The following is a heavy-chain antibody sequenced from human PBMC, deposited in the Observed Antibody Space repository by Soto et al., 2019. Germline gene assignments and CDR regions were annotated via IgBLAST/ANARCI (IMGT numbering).Heavy chain of an antibody. Sequence: GASVKLSCKASGFTFTSSAVQWVRQARGQRLEWIGWIVVGSGNTNYAQKFQERVTITRDMSTSTAYMELSSLRSEDTAVYYCAAVIGWAYYYYYGMDVWGQGTTVTVSS. V-gene: IGHV1-58*01. D-gene: IGHD6-19*01. CDR3: AAVIGWAYYYYYGMDV. CDR1: GFTFTSSA. J-gene: IGHJ6*02. CDR2: IVVGSGNT.